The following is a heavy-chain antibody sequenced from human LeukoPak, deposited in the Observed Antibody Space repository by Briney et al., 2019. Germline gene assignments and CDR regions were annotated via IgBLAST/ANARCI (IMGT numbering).Heavy chain of an antibody. J-gene: IGHJ3*02. CDR3: ARDRSIYSAFDI. Sequence: ASVKVSCKTSGYTFTDYYIHWVRQAPGQGLEWMGRINPNSGGTNYAQKFQGRVTMTRDTSISTAYMELSRLRSDDTAVYYCARDRSIYSAFDIWGQGTMVTVSS. D-gene: IGHD1-26*01. CDR2: INPNSGGT. CDR1: GYTFTDYY. V-gene: IGHV1-2*06.